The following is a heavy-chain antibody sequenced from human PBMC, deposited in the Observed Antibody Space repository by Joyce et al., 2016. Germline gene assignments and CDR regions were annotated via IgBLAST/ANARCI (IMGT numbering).Heavy chain of an antibody. CDR2: IAYDGDNK. CDR3: VKDNGDAGYYFHGLDV. J-gene: IGHJ6*02. V-gene: IGHV3-30*18. CDR1: GFTFSKYG. D-gene: IGHD4-17*01. Sequence: QVHLVESGGGVVQPGRSLRLSCVASGFTFSKYGMHWFRQAPGKGLEWVAVIAYDGDNKYYLASLKGRFTISRDNSKSTLYLQLNSLTTEDTGVYFCVKDNGDAGYYFHGLDVWGRGTTVAVPS.